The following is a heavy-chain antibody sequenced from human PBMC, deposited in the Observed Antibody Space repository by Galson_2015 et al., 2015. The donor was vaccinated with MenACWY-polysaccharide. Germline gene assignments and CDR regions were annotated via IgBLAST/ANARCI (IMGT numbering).Heavy chain of an antibody. CDR2: INADGSAT. CDR3: TKAGAKYCSGSSCNFNWFDP. V-gene: IGHV3-74*01. J-gene: IGHJ5*02. D-gene: IGHD2-15*01. Sequence: TLRLSCAASGFSLSTYWMHWVRHAPGKGLVWVSRINADGSATGYADSVRGRFTISRDNAKNTLYLDMNSLRAEDTAVYYCTKAGAKYCSGSSCNFNWFDPWGQGTLVTVSS. CDR1: GFSLSTYW.